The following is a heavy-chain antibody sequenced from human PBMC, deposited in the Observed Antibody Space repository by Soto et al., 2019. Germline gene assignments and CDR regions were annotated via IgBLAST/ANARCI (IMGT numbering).Heavy chain of an antibody. CDR1: GGSISSYY. Sequence: SETLSLTCTVSGGSISSYYWSWIRQPPGKGLEWIGYIYYSGSTNYNPSLKSRVTISVDTSMNQFSLKLSSVTAADTAVYYCASSIPRNCSSTSCYVWDWFDPWGQGTLVTVSS. V-gene: IGHV4-59*01. CDR3: ASSIPRNCSSTSCYVWDWFDP. D-gene: IGHD2-2*01. J-gene: IGHJ5*02. CDR2: IYYSGST.